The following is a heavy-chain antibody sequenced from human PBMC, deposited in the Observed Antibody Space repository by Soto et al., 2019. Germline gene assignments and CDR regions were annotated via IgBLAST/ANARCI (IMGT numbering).Heavy chain of an antibody. Sequence: GGSLRLSCAASGFTFSSGGMHWVPQAPGKGLEWVEVIWYDGSNKYYADSVKGRFTISRDNSKNTLYLQMNSLRAEDTAVYYCARDRVIAEAGFDAFDIWGQGKRVTVSS. J-gene: IGHJ3*02. CDR2: IWYDGSNK. V-gene: IGHV3-33*01. CDR1: GFTFSSGG. CDR3: ARDRVIAEAGFDAFDI. D-gene: IGHD6-13*01.